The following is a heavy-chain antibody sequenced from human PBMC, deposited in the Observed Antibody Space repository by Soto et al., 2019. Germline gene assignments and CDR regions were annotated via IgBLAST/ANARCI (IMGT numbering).Heavy chain of an antibody. V-gene: IGHV6-1*01. CDR1: GDSVSSKNAA. CDR2: TYYGSKWYT. D-gene: IGHD5-12*01. CDR3: ARAYSAYDSNFDF. J-gene: IGHJ4*02. Sequence: QTLSLTCDISGDSVSSKNAAWSWIRQSPSRGLEWLGRTYYGSKWYTDYAGSLKSRMTINADTSKNQFSLQLNSVTPEDTAIYYCARAYSAYDSNFDFWGQGTLVTVSS.